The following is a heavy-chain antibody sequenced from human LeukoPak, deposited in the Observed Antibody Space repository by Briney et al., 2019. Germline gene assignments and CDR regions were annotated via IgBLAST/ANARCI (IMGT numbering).Heavy chain of an antibody. Sequence: SVKVSCKASRYTFTGYYMHWVRQAPGQGLEWMGWIYPNSGGTNYAQKFQGRVTMTRDTSISTAYMELSRLRSDDTAVYYCARSDQFPYYMDVWGKGTTVTVSS. V-gene: IGHV1-2*02. CDR2: IYPNSGGT. CDR3: ARSDQFPYYMDV. D-gene: IGHD2-2*01. CDR1: RYTFTGYY. J-gene: IGHJ6*03.